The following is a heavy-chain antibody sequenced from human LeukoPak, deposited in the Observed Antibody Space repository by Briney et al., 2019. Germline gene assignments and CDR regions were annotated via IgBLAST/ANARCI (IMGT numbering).Heavy chain of an antibody. CDR1: GYTFTSYG. D-gene: IGHD6-13*01. Sequence: ASVKVSCEASGYTFTSYGISWVRQAPGQGLEWMGWISAYNGNTNYAQKLQGRVTMTTDTSTSTAYMELRSLRSDDTAVYYCARELAAAGTPSYWGQGTLVTVSS. CDR3: ARELAAAGTPSY. CDR2: ISAYNGNT. J-gene: IGHJ4*02. V-gene: IGHV1-18*01.